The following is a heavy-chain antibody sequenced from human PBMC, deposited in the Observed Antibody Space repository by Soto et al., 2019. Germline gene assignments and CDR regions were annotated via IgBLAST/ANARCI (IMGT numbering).Heavy chain of an antibody. CDR3: ATGINWNYVLDY. J-gene: IGHJ4*02. V-gene: IGHV1-24*01. Sequence: ASVKVSCKVSGYTLTELSMHWVRQAPGKGLEWMGGFDPEDGETIYAQKFQGRVTMTEDTSTDTAYMELSSLRSEDTAVYYCATGINWNYVLDYWGQGTLVTVSS. CDR2: FDPEDGET. D-gene: IGHD1-7*01. CDR1: GYTLTELS.